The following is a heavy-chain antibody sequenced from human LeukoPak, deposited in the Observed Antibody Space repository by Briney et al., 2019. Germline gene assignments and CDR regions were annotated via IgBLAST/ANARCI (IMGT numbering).Heavy chain of an antibody. CDR2: IYTSGST. CDR3: ASMPGYYDFWNKGY. V-gene: IGHV4-61*02. CDR1: GGSISSGSYY. D-gene: IGHD3-3*01. Sequence: PSETLSLTCTVSGGSISSGSYYWSWIRQPAGKGLEWIGRIYTSGSTNYNPSLKSRVTISVDTTKNQFSLKLSSVTAADTAVYYCASMPGYYDFWNKGYWGQGTLVTVSS. J-gene: IGHJ4*02.